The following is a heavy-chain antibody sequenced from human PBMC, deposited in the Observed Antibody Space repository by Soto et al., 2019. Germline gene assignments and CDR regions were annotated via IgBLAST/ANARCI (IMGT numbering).Heavy chain of an antibody. CDR2: IGTAADT. J-gene: IGHJ4*02. Sequence: PGGSLRLSCAASGFTFNNYDMHWVRQAAGKGLEWVSGIGTAADTYYPGSVEGRFTISRDNAKTSLFLQMNSLRGDDTAVYFCVRGIHCIITACDLRRPIADYCGQGSLVPVSS. D-gene: IGHD2-2*01. CDR3: VRGIHCIITACDLRRPIADY. V-gene: IGHV3-13*01. CDR1: GFTFNNYD.